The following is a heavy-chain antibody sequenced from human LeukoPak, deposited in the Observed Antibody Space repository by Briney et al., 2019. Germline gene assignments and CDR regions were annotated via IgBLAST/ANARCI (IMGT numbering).Heavy chain of an antibody. CDR2: MNPNSGNT. Sequence: AASVKVSCKASGHTFTSYDINWVRQATGQGLEWMGWMNPNSGNTGYAQKFQGRVTMTRNTSISTAYMELSSLRSEDTAVYYYARPDYDSRHYGMDVWGQGTTVTVSS. J-gene: IGHJ6*02. CDR3: ARPDYDSRHYGMDV. CDR1: GHTFTSYD. D-gene: IGHD3-16*01. V-gene: IGHV1-8*01.